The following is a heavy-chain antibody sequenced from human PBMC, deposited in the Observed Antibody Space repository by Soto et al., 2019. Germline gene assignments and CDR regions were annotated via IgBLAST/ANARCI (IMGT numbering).Heavy chain of an antibody. Sequence: SGPTLVKPTPTLTLTCTFSGFSLSPSGVGVGWIRQPPGKALEWLALISWGDGKRYSPSLKSRLSITRDTSKNQVVLTLTNMDPGDTATYYCAHRRGVYSTTWSDAFDIWGQGTMVTVSS. J-gene: IGHJ3*02. CDR1: GFSLSPSGVG. D-gene: IGHD2-2*01. CDR2: ISWGDGK. CDR3: AHRRGVYSTTWSDAFDI. V-gene: IGHV2-5*02.